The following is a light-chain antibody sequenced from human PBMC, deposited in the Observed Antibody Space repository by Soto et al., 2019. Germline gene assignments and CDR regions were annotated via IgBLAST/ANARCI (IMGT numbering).Light chain of an antibody. CDR3: QQYYSTPPYT. CDR2: WAS. J-gene: IGKJ2*01. Sequence: DIVMTQSPDALAVSLGERATINCKSSQSVLYSSNNKNYLAWYQKKAGQPPKLLIYWASTRESGVPDRFSGSGSGTDFPLTISSLQAEDVAVYYCQQYYSTPPYTFGQGNKLEIK. V-gene: IGKV4-1*01. CDR1: QSVLYSSNNKNY.